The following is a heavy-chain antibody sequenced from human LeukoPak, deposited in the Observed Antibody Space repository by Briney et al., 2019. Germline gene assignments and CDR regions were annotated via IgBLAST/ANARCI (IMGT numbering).Heavy chain of an antibody. D-gene: IGHD2-21*01. J-gene: IGHJ3*02. V-gene: IGHV1-69*13. CDR3: AKAIVRHRDLDAFDT. CDR2: IIPIFGTA. CDR1: GGTFSSYA. Sequence: ASVKVSCKASGGTFSSYAISWVRQAPGQGLEWMGGIIPIFGTANYAQKFQGRVTITADESTSTAYMELSSLRAEDTALYFCAKAIVRHRDLDAFDTWGQGTLVIVSS.